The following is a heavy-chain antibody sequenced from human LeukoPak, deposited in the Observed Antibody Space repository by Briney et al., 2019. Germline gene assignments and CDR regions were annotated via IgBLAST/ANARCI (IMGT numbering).Heavy chain of an antibody. D-gene: IGHD4-17*01. CDR1: GYTFTSYY. J-gene: IGHJ4*02. CDR2: INPSGGST. CDR3: ASHDYGDYWSKSGDY. V-gene: IGHV1-46*01. Sequence: GASVKVSCKASGYTFTSYYIHWVRQAPGQGLEWMAIINPSGGSTSYAQKFQGRVTITTDESTSTAYMELSSLRSEDTAVYYCASHDYGDYWSKSGDYWGQGTLVTVSS.